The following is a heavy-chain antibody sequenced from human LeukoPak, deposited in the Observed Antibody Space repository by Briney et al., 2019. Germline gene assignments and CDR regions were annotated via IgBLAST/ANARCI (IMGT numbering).Heavy chain of an antibody. V-gene: IGHV4-4*07. CDR2: IYTSRST. CDR1: GGSISSYY. J-gene: IGHJ5*02. CDR3: ARDHRGYCSSTSCYTSWFDP. Sequence: SETLSLTCTVSGGSISSYYWSWIRQPAGKGLEWIGRIYTSRSTNYNPSLKSRVTMSVDTSKNQFSLKLSSVTAADTAVYYCARDHRGYCSSTSCYTSWFDPWGQGTLVTVSS. D-gene: IGHD2-2*02.